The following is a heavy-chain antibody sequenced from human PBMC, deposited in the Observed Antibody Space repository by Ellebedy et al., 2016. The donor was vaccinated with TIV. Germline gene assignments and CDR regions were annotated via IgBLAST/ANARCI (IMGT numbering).Heavy chain of an antibody. Sequence: GESLKISCAASGFTVSSNYMSWVRQAPGKGLEWVSVIYSGGSTYYADSVKGRFTISRDNSKNTLYLQMNSLRAEDTAVYYCARDFPYYYHMDVWGKGTTVTVSS. V-gene: IGHV3-53*01. CDR1: GFTVSSNY. J-gene: IGHJ6*03. CDR2: IYSGGST. CDR3: ARDFPYYYHMDV.